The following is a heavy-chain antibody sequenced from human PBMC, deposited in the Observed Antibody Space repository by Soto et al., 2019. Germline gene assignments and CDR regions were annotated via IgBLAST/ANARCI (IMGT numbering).Heavy chain of an antibody. J-gene: IGHJ3*02. Sequence: QVQLVESGGGVVQPGRSLRRSCAASGFTFRNYAMHWVRQAPGKGLEWVAVISYDGINEDYGDSVKGRFTISSDNSKNMLYLQINSLRPEDTAVYYCARPESSKQGAYDIWGHGTLVSVSS. V-gene: IGHV3-30-3*01. CDR2: ISYDGINE. D-gene: IGHD6-13*01. CDR3: ARPESSKQGAYDI. CDR1: GFTFRNYA.